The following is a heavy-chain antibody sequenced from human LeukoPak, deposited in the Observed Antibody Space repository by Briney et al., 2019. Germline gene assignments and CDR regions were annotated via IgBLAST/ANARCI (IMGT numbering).Heavy chain of an antibody. CDR1: GFTFSSYE. CDR3: ARQQLQLWYD. CDR2: ISSSAGTT. J-gene: IGHJ4*02. D-gene: IGHD5-18*01. Sequence: PGGSLRLSCAASGFTFSSYEMNWVRQAPGKGLEWVSYISSSAGTTYYADSVKGRSTISRDNAKNSLYLQMNSLRAEDTAVYYCARQQLQLWYDWGQGTLVTVSS. V-gene: IGHV3-48*03.